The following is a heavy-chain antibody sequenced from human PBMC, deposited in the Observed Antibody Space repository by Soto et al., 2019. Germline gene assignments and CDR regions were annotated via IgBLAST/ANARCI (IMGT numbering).Heavy chain of an antibody. D-gene: IGHD4-17*01. Sequence: QVQLQESGPGLVKPSETLSLTCTVSGGAISGGGYYWSWIRQPPGQGLECIGYTYDSGSTYYNPSLKIRISISVDTSKNQFSLRLTSVTAADTAVYYCAGELIPLTTDWYFDLWGRGTLVTVSS. CDR2: TYDSGST. CDR3: AGELIPLTTDWYFDL. V-gene: IGHV4-30-4*01. J-gene: IGHJ2*01. CDR1: GGAISGGGYY.